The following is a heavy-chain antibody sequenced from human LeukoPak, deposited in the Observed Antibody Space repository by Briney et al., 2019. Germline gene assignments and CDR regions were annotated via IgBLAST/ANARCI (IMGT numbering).Heavy chain of an antibody. CDR1: GGSISSGSCY. D-gene: IGHD3-3*01. CDR2: IYYSGST. CDR3: ARGSLEWLAHETLNWFDP. J-gene: IGHJ5*02. V-gene: IGHV4-61*01. Sequence: PSETLSLTCTVSGGSISSGSCYWSWIRQPPGKGLEWIGYIYYSGSTNYNPSLKSRVTISVDTSKNQFSLKLSSVTAADTAVYYCARGSLEWLAHETLNWFDPWGQGTLVTVSS.